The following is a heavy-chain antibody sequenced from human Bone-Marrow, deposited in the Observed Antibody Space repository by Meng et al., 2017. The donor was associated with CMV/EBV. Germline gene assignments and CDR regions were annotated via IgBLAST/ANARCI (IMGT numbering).Heavy chain of an antibody. CDR3: ANLGYGSGRRAY. J-gene: IGHJ4*02. CDR1: GFTLSSYG. D-gene: IGHD3-10*01. Sequence: GESLKISCAASGFTLSSYGMHWVRQAPGKGLEWVAFIRYDGSNKYYADSVKGRFTISRDNSKNTLYLQMNSLRAEDTAVYYCANLGYGSGRRAYWGQGTLVTVSS. V-gene: IGHV3-30*02. CDR2: IRYDGSNK.